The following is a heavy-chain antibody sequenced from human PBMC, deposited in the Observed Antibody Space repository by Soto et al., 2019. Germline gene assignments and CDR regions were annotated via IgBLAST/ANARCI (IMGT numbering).Heavy chain of an antibody. CDR2: ISAGNGNT. D-gene: IGHD4-4*01. CDR1: GYTFTSYA. V-gene: IGHV1-3*01. Sequence: ASVKVSCKASGYTFTSYAMHWVRQAPGQRLEWMGWISAGNGNTKYSQKFQGRVTITRDTSASTAYMELSSLRSEDTAVYYCARGSPRYSNYDSPFWFDPWGQGTLVTVSS. J-gene: IGHJ5*02. CDR3: ARGSPRYSNYDSPFWFDP.